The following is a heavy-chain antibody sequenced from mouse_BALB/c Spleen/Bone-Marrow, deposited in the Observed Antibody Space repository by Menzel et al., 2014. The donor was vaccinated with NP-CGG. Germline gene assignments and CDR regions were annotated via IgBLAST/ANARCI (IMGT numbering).Heavy chain of an antibody. D-gene: IGHD2-4*01. J-gene: IGHJ3*01. CDR2: ISGGGSYT. CDR1: GFTFNSYG. CDR3: ARHAYYDQTEVSFVY. V-gene: IGHV5-9-2*01. Sequence: VQLKDSGGGLVKSGGSLKLSCAASGFTFNSYGMSWVRQTPEKRLEWVATISGGGSYTFYPDSVKGRFTISRDNAKNNLCLQLSSLRSEDTALYYCARHAYYDQTEVSFVYWGQGTLVTVSA.